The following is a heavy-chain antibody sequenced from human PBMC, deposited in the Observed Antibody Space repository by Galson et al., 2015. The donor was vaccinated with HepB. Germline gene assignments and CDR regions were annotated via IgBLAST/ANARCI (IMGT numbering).Heavy chain of an antibody. CDR2: IKQDGSEK. CDR1: GFTFSSYW. D-gene: IGHD6-6*01. CDR3: AREISSSRAGMDV. J-gene: IGHJ6*02. V-gene: IGHV3-7*03. Sequence: SLRLSCAASGFTFSSYWMSWVRQAPGKGLEWVANIKQDGSEKYYVDSVKGRFTISRDNAKNSLYLQMNSLRAEDTAVYYCAREISSSRAGMDVWGQGTTVTVSS.